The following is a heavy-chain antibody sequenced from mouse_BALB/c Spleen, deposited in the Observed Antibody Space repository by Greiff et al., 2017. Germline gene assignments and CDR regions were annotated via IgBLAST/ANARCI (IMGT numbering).Heavy chain of an antibody. J-gene: IGHJ3*01. CDR2: LYPGSGST. CDR3: TRNYGNYGFAY. Sequence: LQQPGSELVRPGASVKLSCKASGYTFTSYWLHWVKQMPGQGLEWIGNLYPGSGSTNYDDQFKSKATLTVDTSSSTAYLQLSSLTSEDYAVYYCTRNYGNYGFAYWGQGTLVTVSA. V-gene: IGHV1S22*01. CDR1: GYTFTSYW. D-gene: IGHD2-1*01.